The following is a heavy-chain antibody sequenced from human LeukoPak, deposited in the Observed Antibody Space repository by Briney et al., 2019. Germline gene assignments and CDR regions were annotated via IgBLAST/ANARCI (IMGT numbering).Heavy chain of an antibody. CDR3: AKGRGYSYYDAFDI. J-gene: IGHJ3*02. Sequence: PGGSLRLSCVASGFTFSSYGMHWVRQAPGKGLEWVAFIRYDGSNKHYADSVKGRFIISRDNSKNTLYLQMNSLRAEDTAVYYCAKGRGYSYYDAFDIWGQGTMVTVSS. D-gene: IGHD5-18*01. CDR1: GFTFSSYG. V-gene: IGHV3-30*02. CDR2: IRYDGSNK.